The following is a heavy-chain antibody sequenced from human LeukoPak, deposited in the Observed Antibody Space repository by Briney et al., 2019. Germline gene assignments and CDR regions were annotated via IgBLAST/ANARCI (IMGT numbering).Heavy chain of an antibody. V-gene: IGHV3-23*01. D-gene: IGHD3-3*01. CDR1: GFTSIAYA. CDR3: AKDGRSGAPFDR. Sequence: GGSLRLSCVGSGFTSIAYALTWARQAPGKGLEWVSGISGGGVTTYYADSVKGRFTISRDNSKNTLYLQMNSLRVEDTATYYCAKDGRSGAPFDRWGQGTVLTVSS. CDR2: ISGGGVTT. J-gene: IGHJ4*02.